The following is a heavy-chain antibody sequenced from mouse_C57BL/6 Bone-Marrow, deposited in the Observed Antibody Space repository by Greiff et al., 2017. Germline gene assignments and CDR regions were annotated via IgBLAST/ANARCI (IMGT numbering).Heavy chain of an antibody. J-gene: IGHJ2*01. CDR3: TTGAGLDY. V-gene: IGHV1-15*01. CDR1: GYTFTDYE. Sequence: VQLQQSGAELVRPGASVTLSCKASGYTFTDYEMHWVKQTPVHGLEWIGAIDPETGGTAYNQKFKGKAILTAAKSSSTAYMELRSLTSEDSAVYYCTTGAGLDYWGQGTTLTVSS. D-gene: IGHD4-1*01. CDR2: IDPETGGT.